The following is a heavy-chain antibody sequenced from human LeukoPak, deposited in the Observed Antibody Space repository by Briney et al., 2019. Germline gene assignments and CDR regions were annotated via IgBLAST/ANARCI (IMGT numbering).Heavy chain of an antibody. CDR3: ARQSTPHGNFDY. D-gene: IGHD5-24*01. V-gene: IGHV3-13*01. CDR1: GFTLTNYA. J-gene: IGHJ4*02. CDR2: LGTAGDT. Sequence: GGSLRLSCAASGFTLTNYAMHWVRQPAGEGLEWVSALGTAGDTFYPGSVKGRFSISRDSAKKSLFLQMNSLRVEDTAIYYCARQSTPHGNFDYWGQGTLVTVSS.